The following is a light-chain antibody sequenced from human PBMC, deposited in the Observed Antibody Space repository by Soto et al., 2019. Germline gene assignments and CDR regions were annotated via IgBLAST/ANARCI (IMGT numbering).Light chain of an antibody. CDR1: QSVSTS. CDR2: HSS. J-gene: IGKJ4*01. Sequence: DIQMTQSPSSLSASVGARVTITCRASQSVSTSVNWYQQLGGKAPKLLIQHSSTLQSGVPSRFSGSGSGTDFTLTISSLRPEDCATYYCQQTFNNRLSFGGGTKVEIK. CDR3: QQTFNNRLS. V-gene: IGKV1-39*01.